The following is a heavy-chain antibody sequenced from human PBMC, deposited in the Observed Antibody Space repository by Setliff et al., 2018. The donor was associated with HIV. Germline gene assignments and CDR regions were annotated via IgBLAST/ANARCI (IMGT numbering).Heavy chain of an antibody. CDR3: ATGPPLSSGWSQGAFDI. J-gene: IGHJ3*02. D-gene: IGHD6-19*01. CDR1: GYTFTDYY. V-gene: IGHV1-69-2*01. Sequence: ASVKVSCKASGYTFTDYYMHWVQQALGKGLEWMGRVDPEDGETIYAEKFQGRVTITADTSTDTAYMELSSLRSEDTAVYYCATGPPLSSGWSQGAFDIWGQGTMVTVSS. CDR2: VDPEDGET.